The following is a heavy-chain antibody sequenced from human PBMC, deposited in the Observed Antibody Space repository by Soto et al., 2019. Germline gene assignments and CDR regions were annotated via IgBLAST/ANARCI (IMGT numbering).Heavy chain of an antibody. CDR3: QSARHSSPLLFDP. CDR2: ISSSSSYI. J-gene: IGHJ5*02. CDR1: GFTFSSYS. V-gene: IGHV3-21*01. D-gene: IGHD6-13*01. Sequence: GGSLRLSCAASGFTFSSYSMNWVRQAPGKGLEWVSSISSSSSYIYHADSVKGRFTISRDNAKNSLYLQMNSLRAEDTAVYYWQSARHSSPLLFDPWGQGTLVTVSS.